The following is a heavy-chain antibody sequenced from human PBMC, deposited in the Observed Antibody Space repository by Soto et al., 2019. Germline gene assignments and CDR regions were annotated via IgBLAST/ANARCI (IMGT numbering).Heavy chain of an antibody. Sequence: QVQLVESGGGVVQPGRSLRLSCAASGFSFRSHGMHWVHQAPGKGLEWVAVIWYDGSKKYYADSVKGRFTISRDNSKNTLYLEMNSLRAEDTAVYYCARDSSGVTTYFDSWGQGSLVTVSS. CDR2: IWYDGSKK. CDR3: ARDSSGVTTYFDS. V-gene: IGHV3-33*01. CDR1: GFSFRSHG. D-gene: IGHD4-17*01. J-gene: IGHJ4*02.